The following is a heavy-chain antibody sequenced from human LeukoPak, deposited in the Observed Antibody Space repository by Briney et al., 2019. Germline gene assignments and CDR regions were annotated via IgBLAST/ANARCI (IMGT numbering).Heavy chain of an antibody. J-gene: IGHJ4*02. CDR1: GFTFSTYA. D-gene: IGHD6-25*01. CDR2: ISGSGGAT. Sequence: GGSLRLSCAASGFTFSTYAMSWVRQAPGKGLEWVSGISGSGGATYYADSVKGRFTISRDNSKNTLYLHMNTLRAEDTALYYCSQRDSDSWGQGTLVTVSS. V-gene: IGHV3-23*01. CDR3: SQRDSDS.